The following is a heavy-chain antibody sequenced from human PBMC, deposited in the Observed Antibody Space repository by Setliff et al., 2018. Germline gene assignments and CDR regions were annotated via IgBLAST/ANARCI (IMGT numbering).Heavy chain of an antibody. D-gene: IGHD5-18*01. CDR3: AKRFPDGYSHGRYFDY. V-gene: IGHV1-18*01. CDR1: GDSFSNYA. Sequence: ASVKVSCKASGDSFSNYAISWVRQAPGQGLEWMGWISAYNGNTNYADSVKGRFTISRDNSKNTLYLQMSSLRVDDTAVYYCAKRFPDGYSHGRYFDYWGQGTLVTVSS. J-gene: IGHJ4*02. CDR2: ISAYNGNT.